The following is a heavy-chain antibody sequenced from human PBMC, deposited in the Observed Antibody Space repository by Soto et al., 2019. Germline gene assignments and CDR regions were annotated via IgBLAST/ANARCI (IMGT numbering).Heavy chain of an antibody. CDR1: GFTFSSYA. Sequence: GGSLRLSYAAAGFTFSSYAMSWVRQAPGKGLEWVSAISGSGGSTYYADSVKGRFTISRDNSKNTLYLQMNSLRAEDTAVYYCAKGGSGIYDFWSGYYPHPFDYWGQGTLVTVSS. CDR2: ISGSGGST. J-gene: IGHJ4*02. CDR3: AKGGSGIYDFWSGYYPHPFDY. D-gene: IGHD3-3*01. V-gene: IGHV3-23*01.